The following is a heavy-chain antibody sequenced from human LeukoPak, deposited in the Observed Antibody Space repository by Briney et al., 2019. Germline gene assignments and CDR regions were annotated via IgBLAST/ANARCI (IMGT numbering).Heavy chain of an antibody. Sequence: SETLSLTCSVSGGSISNYYWSWIRQPTGKGLEWLGYIYYSGSTNYNPSLKSRVTISVDTSKNQFSLKLSSVTAADTAVYYCARSRGYSPKYYYDSSGYYYWFDPWGQGALVTVSS. D-gene: IGHD3-22*01. V-gene: IGHV4-59*01. J-gene: IGHJ5*02. CDR1: GGSISNYY. CDR2: IYYSGST. CDR3: ARSRGYSPKYYYDSSGYYYWFDP.